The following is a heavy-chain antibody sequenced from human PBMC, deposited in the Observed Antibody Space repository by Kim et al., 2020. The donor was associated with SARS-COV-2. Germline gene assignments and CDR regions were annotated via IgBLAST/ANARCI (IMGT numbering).Heavy chain of an antibody. CDR2: INHSGST. J-gene: IGHJ4*02. CDR1: GGSFSGYY. V-gene: IGHV4-34*01. D-gene: IGHD2-2*01. Sequence: SETLSLTCAVYGGSFSGYYWSWIRQPPGKGLEWIGEINHSGSTNYNPSLKSRVTISVDTSKNQFSLKLSSVTAADTAVYYCARARYCSSTSCYGGTKVYFDYWGQGTLVTVSS. CDR3: ARARYCSSTSCYGGTKVYFDY.